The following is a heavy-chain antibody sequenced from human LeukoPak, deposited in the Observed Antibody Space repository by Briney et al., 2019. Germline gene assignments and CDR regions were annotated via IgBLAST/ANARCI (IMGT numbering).Heavy chain of an antibody. J-gene: IGHJ4*02. Sequence: GESLKISYKGSGYSFTSYWISWVRQMPGKGLEWMGRIHPDDSYTNYSPSFQGHVTISADKSISTAYLQWSSLKASDTAMYYCARHFGGSYYDDYWGQGTPVTVS. V-gene: IGHV5-10-1*01. CDR3: ARHFGGSYYDDY. CDR2: IHPDDSYT. CDR1: GYSFTSYW. D-gene: IGHD1-26*01.